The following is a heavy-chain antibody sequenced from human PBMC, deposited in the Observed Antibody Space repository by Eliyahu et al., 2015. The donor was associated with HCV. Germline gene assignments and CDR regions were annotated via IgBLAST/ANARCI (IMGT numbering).Heavy chain of an antibody. CDR3: ARWRRGKPGEVITAHYGMDV. J-gene: IGHJ6*02. CDR2: VYYSGGT. Sequence: QVQLQESGPGLVKPSETLSLTCTVSGGSVNXGXYXWNWIRQPPGKGLEWIGYVYYSGGTSYNTSLNGRATISIDTSKNQFSLKLGSVTALDTAEYYCARWRRGKPGEVITAHYGMDVWGQGTTVTVSS. V-gene: IGHV4-61*01. D-gene: IGHD3-3*01. CDR1: GGSVNXGXYX.